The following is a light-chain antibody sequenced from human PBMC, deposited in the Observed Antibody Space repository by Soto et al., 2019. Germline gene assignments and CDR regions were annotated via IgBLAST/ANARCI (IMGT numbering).Light chain of an antibody. CDR2: EVN. V-gene: IGLV2-23*02. J-gene: IGLJ1*01. CDR1: SSDVGSYSL. Sequence: QSVLTQPASVSGSPAQSLTISCTGTSSDVGSYSLVSWYQLHPGRAPKLIIYEVNQRPSGVSNRFSGSKSGNTASLTISGLQAEDEADYYCCSFAGSGIYVFGSGTKVTVL. CDR3: CSFAGSGIYV.